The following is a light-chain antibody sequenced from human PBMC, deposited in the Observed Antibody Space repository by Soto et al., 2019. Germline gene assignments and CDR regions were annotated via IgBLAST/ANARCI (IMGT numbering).Light chain of an antibody. Sequence: QSALTQPASVSGSPGQSITISCTGTSSDVGYYNYVSWYQQHPGKAPKLMIYDVSNRPSGVSNRFSGSKSGNTASLTISGLQAEDEADYYCSSYTSTSTLVFVTGTKVTVL. J-gene: IGLJ1*01. CDR3: SSYTSTSTLV. CDR2: DVS. CDR1: SSDVGYYNY. V-gene: IGLV2-14*03.